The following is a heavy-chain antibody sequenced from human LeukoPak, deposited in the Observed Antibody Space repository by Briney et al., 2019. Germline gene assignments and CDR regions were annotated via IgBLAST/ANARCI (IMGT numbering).Heavy chain of an antibody. V-gene: IGHV1-46*01. Sequence: ASVKVSCKASGYTFTSYYMHWVRQAPGLGLEWMGIINPSGGSTSYAQKLQGRVTMTRDTSTSTVYMELSSLRSEDAAVYYCASVHNYYGSGSYSYWGQGTLVTVSS. CDR1: GYTFTSYY. CDR2: INPSGGST. CDR3: ASVHNYYGSGSYSY. D-gene: IGHD3-10*01. J-gene: IGHJ4*02.